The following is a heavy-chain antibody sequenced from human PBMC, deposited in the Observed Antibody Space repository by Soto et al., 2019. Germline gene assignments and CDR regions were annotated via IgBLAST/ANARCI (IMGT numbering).Heavy chain of an antibody. CDR1: GGTFSSYA. Sequence: GASVNVSCKASGGTFSSYAISWVRQAPGQGLEWMGGIIPIFGTANYAQKFQGRVTITADESTSTAYMELSSLRSEDTAMYYFARHFNLHDAFAICGQRTMVSGSS. V-gene: IGHV1-69*13. J-gene: IGHJ3*02. CDR2: IIPIFGTA. CDR3: ARHFNLHDAFAI. D-gene: IGHD3-3*02.